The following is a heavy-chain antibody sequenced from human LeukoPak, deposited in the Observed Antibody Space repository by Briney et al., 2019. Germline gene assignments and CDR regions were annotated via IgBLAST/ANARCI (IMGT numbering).Heavy chain of an antibody. CDR3: AKGFEAYGGAFDI. D-gene: IGHD3-10*01. Sequence: GGSLRLSCAASGFTFRSYSMNWVRQAPGKGLEWVSSISSSSSYIYYADSVKGRFTISRDNAKNSLYLQMNSLRAEDTAVYYCAKGFEAYGGAFDIWGQGTMVTVSS. V-gene: IGHV3-21*01. CDR1: GFTFRSYS. CDR2: ISSSSSYI. J-gene: IGHJ3*02.